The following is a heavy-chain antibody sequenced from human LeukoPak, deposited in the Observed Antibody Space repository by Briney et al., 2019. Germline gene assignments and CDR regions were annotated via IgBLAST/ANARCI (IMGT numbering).Heavy chain of an antibody. CDR2: IYYSGST. CDR1: GGSISSYY. D-gene: IGHD5-18*01. CDR3: ARVKGGYPNWFDP. V-gene: IGHV4-59*08. Sequence: SETLSLTCTVSGGSISSYYWSWIRQPPGKGLEWIGYIYYSGSTNYNPSLKSRVTISVDTSKNQFSLKLSSVTAADTAVYYCARVKGGYPNWFDPWGQGTLVTVSS. J-gene: IGHJ5*02.